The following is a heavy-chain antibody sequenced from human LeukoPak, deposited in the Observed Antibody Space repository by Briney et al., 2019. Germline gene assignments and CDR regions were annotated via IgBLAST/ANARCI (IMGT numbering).Heavy chain of an antibody. CDR3: ARVGYYYDSSGPLDY. CDR1: GYTFTGYY. D-gene: IGHD3-22*01. Sequence: ASVKVSCKASGYTFTGYYMHWVRQAPGQGLEWMGWINPNSGGTNYAQKFQGWVTMTRDTPISTAYMELSRLRSDDTAVYYCARVGYYYDSSGPLDYWGQGTLVTVSS. CDR2: INPNSGGT. V-gene: IGHV1-2*04. J-gene: IGHJ4*02.